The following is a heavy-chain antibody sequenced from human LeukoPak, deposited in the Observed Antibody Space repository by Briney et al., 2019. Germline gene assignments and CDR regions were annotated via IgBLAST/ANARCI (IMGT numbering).Heavy chain of an antibody. V-gene: IGHV4-59*01. CDR3: ARAPKGGYYDYVWGSYRYADTRFFDY. D-gene: IGHD3-16*02. J-gene: IGHJ4*02. CDR2: IYYSGST. Sequence: SETLSLTCAVYGVSFSGYYWSWIRQPPGKGLEWIGYIYYSGSTNYNPSLKSRVTISVDTSKNQFSLKLSSVTAADTAVYYCARAPKGGYYDYVWGSYRYADTRFFDYWGQGTLVTVSS. CDR1: GVSFSGYY.